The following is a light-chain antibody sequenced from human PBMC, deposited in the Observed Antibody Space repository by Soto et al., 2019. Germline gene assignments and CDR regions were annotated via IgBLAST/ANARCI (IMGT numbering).Light chain of an antibody. J-gene: IGKJ1*01. CDR3: QHYNSYSEA. V-gene: IGKV1-5*03. Sequence: IQITHSPSSLSSSVLYRVTITCRASQGIRNDLGWYQQKPGKAPKLLIYKASTLKSGVPSRFSGSGSGTEFTLTISSLQPDDFATYYCQHYNSYSEAFGQGTKVDIK. CDR2: KAS. CDR1: QGIRND.